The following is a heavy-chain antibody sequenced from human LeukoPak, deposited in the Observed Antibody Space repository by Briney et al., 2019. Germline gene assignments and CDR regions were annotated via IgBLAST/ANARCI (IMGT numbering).Heavy chain of an antibody. V-gene: IGHV4-61*02. CDR3: ARGVTVVNFDF. CDR2: IYTSGSI. D-gene: IGHD4-23*01. CDR1: GGSISSSSYY. J-gene: IGHJ4*02. Sequence: KSSQTLSLTCTVSGGSISSSSYYWSWIRQPAGKGLEWIGRIYTSGSINYNPSLKSRVTISVDTSKNQFSLELSSVTAADTAVYYCARGVTVVNFDFWGQGTLVTVSS.